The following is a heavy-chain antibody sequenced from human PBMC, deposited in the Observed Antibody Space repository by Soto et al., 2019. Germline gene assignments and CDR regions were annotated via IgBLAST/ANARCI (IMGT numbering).Heavy chain of an antibody. D-gene: IGHD6-19*01. CDR3: ARWKSAGWYSIYY. V-gene: IGHV1-18*04. CDR1: GYSFTSYD. CDR2: ISGYNGNT. J-gene: IGHJ4*02. Sequence: QVQLVQSGGEVTKTGASVKVSCKASGYSFTSYDITWVRQAPGQGLEWMGWISGYNGNTNYAQKFQGRVTMTTDTSTNTAYMELRSLRSDDTAVYYCARWKSAGWYSIYYGGQGTLVTVSS.